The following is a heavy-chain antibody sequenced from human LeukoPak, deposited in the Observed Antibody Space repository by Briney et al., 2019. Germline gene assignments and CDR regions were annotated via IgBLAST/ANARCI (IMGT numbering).Heavy chain of an antibody. CDR3: ARVELERLGLYYYYYMDV. D-gene: IGHD1-1*01. CDR1: GGTFSSYA. Sequence: SVKVSCKASGGTFSSYAISWVRQAPGQGLEWMGGIIPIFGTANYAQKFQGRVTITTDESTSTAYMELGSLRSEDTAVYYCARVELERLGLYYYYYMDVWGKGTTVTVSS. CDR2: IIPIFGTA. J-gene: IGHJ6*03. V-gene: IGHV1-69*05.